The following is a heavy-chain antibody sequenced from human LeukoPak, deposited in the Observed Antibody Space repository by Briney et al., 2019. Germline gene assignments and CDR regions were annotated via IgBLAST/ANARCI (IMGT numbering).Heavy chain of an antibody. J-gene: IGHJ4*02. D-gene: IGHD2/OR15-2a*01. CDR2: IRDEGSNK. CDR3: AKDPDSMLRDY. Sequence: GGSLRLSCAAPGFTFSSYGMQWVRQARGKGVEGVAFIRDEGSNKYYGESVKGRFTISRENCKNTLYLQMNSLRAEDTAVYYCAKDPDSMLRDYWGQGTLVTVSS. CDR1: GFTFSSYG. V-gene: IGHV3-30*02.